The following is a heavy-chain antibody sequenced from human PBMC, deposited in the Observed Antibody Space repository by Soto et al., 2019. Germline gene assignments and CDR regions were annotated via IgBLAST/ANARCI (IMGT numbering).Heavy chain of an antibody. CDR2: FYSGGDT. CDR3: AGAGALYGGMDV. J-gene: IGHJ6*02. CDR1: GFTVSSNY. V-gene: IGHV3-66*01. D-gene: IGHD4-17*01. Sequence: EVQLVESGGGLVQPGGSLRLSCAASGFTVSSNYMSWVRQAPGKGLEWVSVFYSGGDTYYADSVKGRFTISRDNSKNTLYLQMTGLRAEDTAVYYCAGAGALYGGMDVWGQGTTVAVSS.